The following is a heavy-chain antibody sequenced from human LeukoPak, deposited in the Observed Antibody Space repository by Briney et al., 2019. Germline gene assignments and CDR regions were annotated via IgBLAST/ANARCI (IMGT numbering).Heavy chain of an antibody. V-gene: IGHV4-4*07. CDR1: GGSISSYY. CDR3: ARATSIAAHNYYYYYYMDV. Sequence: SETLSLTCTVSGGSISSYYWSWIRQPAGKGLEWIGRIYTSGSTNYNPSLKSRVTISVDTSKNQFSLKLSSVTAADTAVYYCARATSIAAHNYYYYYYMDVWGKGTTVTVSS. CDR2: IYTSGST. D-gene: IGHD6-6*01. J-gene: IGHJ6*03.